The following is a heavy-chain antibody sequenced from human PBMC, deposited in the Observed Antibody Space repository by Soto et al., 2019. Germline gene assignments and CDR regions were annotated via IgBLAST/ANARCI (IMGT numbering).Heavy chain of an antibody. V-gene: IGHV3-48*01. J-gene: IGHJ6*03. D-gene: IGHD7-27*01. Sequence: GGSLRLSCATSGFILSDCAMNWVRQAPGKGLEWVSYISSSSSVIDYADSVKGRFTVSRDNARNSLYLQMNSLRAEDTAVYYCARDLSWGSNWYYYMDVWGKGTTVNVS. CDR2: ISSSSSVI. CDR3: ARDLSWGSNWYYYMDV. CDR1: GFILSDCA.